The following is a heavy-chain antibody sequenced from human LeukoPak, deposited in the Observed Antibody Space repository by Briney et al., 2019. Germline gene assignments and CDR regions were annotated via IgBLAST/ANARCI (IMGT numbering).Heavy chain of an antibody. J-gene: IGHJ3*02. V-gene: IGHV4-59*08. Sequence: SETLSLTCTVSGGSISSYYWSWIRQPPGKGLEWIGYIYYSGSTNYNPSLKSRVTISVDTSKNQFSLKLSSVTAADTAVYYCARAEDDYGDYDAAFDIWGQGTMVTVSS. D-gene: IGHD4-17*01. CDR3: ARAEDDYGDYDAAFDI. CDR1: GGSISSYY. CDR2: IYYSGST.